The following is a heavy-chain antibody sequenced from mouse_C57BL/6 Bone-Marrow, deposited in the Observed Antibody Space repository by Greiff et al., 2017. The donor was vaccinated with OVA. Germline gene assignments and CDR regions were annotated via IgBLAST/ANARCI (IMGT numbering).Heavy chain of an antibody. V-gene: IGHV1-62-2*01. CDR3: ARHEEGNLWYFDV. CDR1: GYSFTEYT. Sequence: QVQLQQSGAELVKPGASVKLSCTASGYSFTEYTIHWVQQSSGQGLEWLGWFYPGSGSIYYNEYFTDKATLTADTSSSTVYMELSRLTSEDSAVYVCARHEEGNLWYFDVWGTGTTVTVSS. J-gene: IGHJ1*03. CDR2: FYPGSGSI.